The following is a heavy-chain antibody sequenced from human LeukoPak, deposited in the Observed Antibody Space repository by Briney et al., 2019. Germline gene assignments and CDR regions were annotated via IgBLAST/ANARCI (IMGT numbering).Heavy chain of an antibody. Sequence: SGGSLRLSCAASGFTFSDSYMSWIRQAAEKGLEWISYISSTSSHTNYADSVKGRFTISRDNAKRSLYLQMNSLRAEDTAVYYCAREEHKNWKIDYWGQGTLATVSS. CDR2: ISSTSSHT. J-gene: IGHJ4*02. CDR1: GFTFSDSY. V-gene: IGHV3-11*05. CDR3: AREEHKNWKIDY. D-gene: IGHD1-1*01.